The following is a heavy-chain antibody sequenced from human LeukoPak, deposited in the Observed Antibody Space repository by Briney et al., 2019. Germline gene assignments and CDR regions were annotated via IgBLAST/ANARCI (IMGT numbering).Heavy chain of an antibody. Sequence: AASVKVSCKASGYTFTSYGISWVRQAPGQGLEWMGWISAYNGNTNYAQKLQGRVTMTTDTSTSTAYMELRSLRSDDTAVYYCARRLGYCSSTSCLYYYGMDVWGQGTTVTVSS. J-gene: IGHJ6*02. V-gene: IGHV1-18*01. CDR3: ARRLGYCSSTSCLYYYGMDV. CDR2: ISAYNGNT. D-gene: IGHD2-2*01. CDR1: GYTFTSYG.